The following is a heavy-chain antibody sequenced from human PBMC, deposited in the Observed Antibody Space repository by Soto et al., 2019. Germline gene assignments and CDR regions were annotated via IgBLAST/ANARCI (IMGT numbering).Heavy chain of an antibody. CDR1: GGSISSSSYY. V-gene: IGHV4-39*01. D-gene: IGHD1-1*01. Sequence: SETLSLTCTVSGGSISSSSYYWGWIRQPPGKGLEWIGSIYYSGSTYYNPSLKSRVTISVDTSKNQFSLKLSSVTAADTAVYYCGRTTGFHFDPWGQGTLVTVSS. CDR2: IYYSGST. CDR3: GRTTGFHFDP. J-gene: IGHJ5*02.